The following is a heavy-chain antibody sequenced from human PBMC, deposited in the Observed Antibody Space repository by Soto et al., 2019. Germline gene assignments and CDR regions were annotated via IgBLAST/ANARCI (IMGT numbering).Heavy chain of an antibody. CDR1: GYTFTGYY. CDR3: AREIGYCSSTSCRRDGMDV. CDR2: INPNSGGT. Sequence: ASVKVSCKASGYTFTGYYMHWVRQAPGQGLEWMGWINPNSGGTNYAQKFQGWVTMTRDTSISTAYMELSRLRSDDTAVYYCAREIGYCSSTSCRRDGMDVWGQGTTVTVSS. V-gene: IGHV1-2*04. J-gene: IGHJ6*02. D-gene: IGHD2-2*01.